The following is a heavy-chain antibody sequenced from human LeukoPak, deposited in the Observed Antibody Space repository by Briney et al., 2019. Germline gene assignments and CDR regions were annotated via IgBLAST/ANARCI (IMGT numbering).Heavy chain of an antibody. V-gene: IGHV3-15*01. CDR2: IKSKTDGGTT. CDR1: GFTFSNAW. CDR3: TTDTNDYGDSYFDY. D-gene: IGHD4-17*01. J-gene: IGHJ4*02. Sequence: GGSLRLSCAASGFTFSNAWMSWVRQAPAKGLEWVGRIKSKTDGGTTDYAAPVKGRFTISRDDSKNTLYLQMNSLKTEDTAVYYCTTDTNDYGDSYFDYWGQGTLVTVSS.